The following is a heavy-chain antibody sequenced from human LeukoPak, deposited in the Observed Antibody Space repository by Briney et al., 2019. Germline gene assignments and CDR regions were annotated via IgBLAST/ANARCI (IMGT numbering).Heavy chain of an antibody. CDR1: GYSLSSNG. CDR3: AREGATDYYFDY. CDR2: ISDYSGNT. J-gene: IGHJ4*02. Sequence: ASVKVSCKASGYSLSSNGISWARQAPGQGLEWMGWISDYSGNTKYAQNFLGRVTMTTDTSTSTAYMELRSLRSDDTAVYYCAREGATDYYFDYWGQGTLVTVSS. V-gene: IGHV1-18*01. D-gene: IGHD4-11*01.